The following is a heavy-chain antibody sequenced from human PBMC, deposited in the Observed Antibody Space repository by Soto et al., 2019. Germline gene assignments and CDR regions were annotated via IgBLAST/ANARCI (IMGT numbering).Heavy chain of an antibody. CDR1: GFTFSSYG. CDR3: AKIPGSGSYYRGLYYYYYGMDV. CDR2: ISYDGSNK. D-gene: IGHD3-10*01. Sequence: VQLVESGGGLVQPGRSLRLSCAASGFTFSSYGMHWVRQAPGKGLEWVAVISYDGSNKYYADSVKGRFTISRDNSKNTLYLQMNSLRAEDTAVYYCAKIPGSGSYYRGLYYYYYGMDVRGQGTTVTVSS. V-gene: IGHV3-30*18. J-gene: IGHJ6*02.